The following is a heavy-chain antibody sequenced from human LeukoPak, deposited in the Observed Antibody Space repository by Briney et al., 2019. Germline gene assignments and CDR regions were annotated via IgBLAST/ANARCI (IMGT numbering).Heavy chain of an antibody. CDR2: IYYSGST. CDR3: ARTVGVYDFWSGQPYYFDY. J-gene: IGHJ4*02. CDR1: GGSISSGDYY. D-gene: IGHD3-3*01. V-gene: IGHV4-30-4*08. Sequence: SQTLSLTCTVSGGSISSGDYYWSWIRQPPGKGLEWIGYIYYSGSTYYNPSRKSRVTISVDTSKNQFSLKLSSVTAADTAVYYCARTVGVYDFWSGQPYYFDYWGQGTLVTVSS.